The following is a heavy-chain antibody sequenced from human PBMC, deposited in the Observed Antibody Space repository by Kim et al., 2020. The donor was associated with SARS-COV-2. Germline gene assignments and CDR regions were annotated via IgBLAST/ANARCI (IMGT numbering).Heavy chain of an antibody. D-gene: IGHD2-2*01. J-gene: IGHJ6*02. V-gene: IGHV1-8*01. CDR1: GYTFTSYD. CDR3: ARGRGCSSTSCYWGRGDYYYGMDV. Sequence: ASVKVSCKASGYTFTSYDINWVRQATGQGLEWMGWMNPNSGNTGYAQKFQGRVTMTRNTSISTAYMELSSLRSEDTAVYYCARGRGCSSTSCYWGRGDYYYGMDVWGQGTTVTVSS. CDR2: MNPNSGNT.